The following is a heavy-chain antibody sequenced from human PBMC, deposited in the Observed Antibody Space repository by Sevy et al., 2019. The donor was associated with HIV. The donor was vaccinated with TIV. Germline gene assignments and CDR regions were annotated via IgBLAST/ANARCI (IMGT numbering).Heavy chain of an antibody. Sequence: GESLKISCAGSGFTFSTYAMHWVRQTPGRGLEWVSTISYDGFNKYYRASVKGRFAISRDNSKNTQYLQMNSLRVEDTAVYYCVIPFSGGGGGYWGQGTLVTVSS. CDR1: GFTFSTYA. D-gene: IGHD2-21*01. V-gene: IGHV3-30*09. CDR3: VIPFSGGGGGY. J-gene: IGHJ4*02. CDR2: ISYDGFNK.